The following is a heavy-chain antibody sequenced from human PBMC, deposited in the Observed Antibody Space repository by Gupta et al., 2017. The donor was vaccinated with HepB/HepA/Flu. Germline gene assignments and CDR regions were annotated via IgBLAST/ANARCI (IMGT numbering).Heavy chain of an antibody. CDR2: ISGGGRST. V-gene: IGHV3-23*01. J-gene: IGHJ4*02. CDR3: AKGKQWELPLDY. Sequence: EVQLLESGGTLVQPGGSLSVSCAASGFTFSGYAVSWVRQASGKGLQWVSSISGGGRSTYYADSVKGRFTLSRDNSKNTLYLQMNSLRAEDTALYYCAKGKQWELPLDYWGQGTLVTVSS. CDR1: GFTFSGYA. D-gene: IGHD1-26*01.